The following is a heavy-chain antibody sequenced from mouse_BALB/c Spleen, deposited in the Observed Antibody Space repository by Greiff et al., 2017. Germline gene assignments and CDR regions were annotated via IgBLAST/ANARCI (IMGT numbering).Heavy chain of an antibody. D-gene: IGHD2-14*01. V-gene: IGHV1-5*01. CDR2: IYPGNSDT. CDR1: GYTFTSYW. Sequence: VQLQQSGTVLARPGASVKMSCKASGYTFTSYWMHWVKQRPGQGLEWIGAIYPGNSDTSYNQKFKGKAKLTAVTSTSTAYMELSSLTNEDSAVYYCTREDRYDAWFAYWGQGTLVTVAA. J-gene: IGHJ3*01. CDR3: TREDRYDAWFAY.